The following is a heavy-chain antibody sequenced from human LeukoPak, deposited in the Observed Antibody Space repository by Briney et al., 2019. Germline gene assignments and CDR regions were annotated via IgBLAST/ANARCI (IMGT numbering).Heavy chain of an antibody. Sequence: PSETLSLTCTVSGGSVSSGSYYWSWIPQPPGKGLEWIGYIYYSGSTNYNPSLKSRVTISVDTSKNQFSLKLSSVTAADTAVYYCAGAYDILTGETLPFDYWGQGTLVTVSS. CDR1: GGSVSSGSYY. J-gene: IGHJ4*02. V-gene: IGHV4-61*01. D-gene: IGHD3-9*01. CDR3: AGAYDILTGETLPFDY. CDR2: IYYSGST.